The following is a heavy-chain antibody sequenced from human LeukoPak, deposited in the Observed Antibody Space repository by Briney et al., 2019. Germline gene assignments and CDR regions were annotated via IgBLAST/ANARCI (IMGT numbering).Heavy chain of an antibody. J-gene: IGHJ4*02. CDR2: INHSGST. D-gene: IGHD3-16*02. Sequence: SETLSLTCAVYGGYFSGYYWSWIRQPPGKGLEWIGEINHSGSTNYNPSLKSRVTISVDTSKNQFSLKLSSVTAADTAVYYCARRKITFGGVIVYYFDYWGQGTLVTVSS. CDR1: GGYFSGYY. V-gene: IGHV4-34*01. CDR3: ARRKITFGGVIVYYFDY.